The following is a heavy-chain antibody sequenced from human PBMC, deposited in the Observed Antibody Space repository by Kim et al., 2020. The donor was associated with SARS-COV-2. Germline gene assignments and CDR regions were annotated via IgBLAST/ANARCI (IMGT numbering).Heavy chain of an antibody. Sequence: GGSLRLSCAASGFTFSSYSMNWVRQAPGKGLEWVSSISSSSSYIYYADSVKGRFTISRDNAKNSLYLQMNSLRAEDTAVYYCARRCSSTSCYVGGMDVWGQGTTVTVSS. D-gene: IGHD2-2*01. CDR1: GFTFSSYS. CDR2: ISSSSSYI. J-gene: IGHJ6*02. CDR3: ARRCSSTSCYVGGMDV. V-gene: IGHV3-21*01.